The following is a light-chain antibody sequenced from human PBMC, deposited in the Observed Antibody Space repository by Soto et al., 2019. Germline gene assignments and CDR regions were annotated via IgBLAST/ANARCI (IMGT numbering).Light chain of an antibody. CDR1: QGISNG. CDR3: QQYRGWPRV. J-gene: IGKJ1*01. V-gene: IGKV3-15*01. Sequence: NQRPACLSASVGDRVTITSRASQGISNGLSWYQQRPGQAPRLLIYGASTRATDIPGRFRGSGAGAEFTPTISSLQSEDSAVYYCQQYRGWPRVFGQGTKVDIK. CDR2: GAS.